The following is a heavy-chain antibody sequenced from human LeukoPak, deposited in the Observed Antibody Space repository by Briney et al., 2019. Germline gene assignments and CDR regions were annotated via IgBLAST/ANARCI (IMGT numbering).Heavy chain of an antibody. D-gene: IGHD6-13*01. CDR2: ISNDGSDE. CDR1: GFSFSNAW. Sequence: PGGSLRLSCAASGFSFSNAWMSWVRQAPGKGLEWVAVISNDGSDEYYADSVQGRFTISRDNPKNTLYLQMNSLRAGDTAVYYCAKEVYSSSWYVDDWGQGTLVTVSS. CDR3: AKEVYSSSWYVDD. V-gene: IGHV3-30*18. J-gene: IGHJ4*02.